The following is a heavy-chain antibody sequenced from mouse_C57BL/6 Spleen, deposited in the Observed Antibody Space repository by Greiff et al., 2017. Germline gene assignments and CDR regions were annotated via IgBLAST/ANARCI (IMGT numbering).Heavy chain of an antibody. D-gene: IGHD6-1*01. J-gene: IGHJ2*02. CDR1: GFTFTDYY. Sequence: EVKLVESGGGLVQPGGSLSLSCAASGFTFTDYYMSWVRQPPGKALEWLGFIRNKANGYTTEYSASVKGRFTISRDNSQSILYLQMYALRAEDSATYHCERSHSDTGCDHGGKRTSHTVSS. V-gene: IGHV7-3*01. CDR3: ERSHSDTGCDH. CDR2: IRNKANGYTT.